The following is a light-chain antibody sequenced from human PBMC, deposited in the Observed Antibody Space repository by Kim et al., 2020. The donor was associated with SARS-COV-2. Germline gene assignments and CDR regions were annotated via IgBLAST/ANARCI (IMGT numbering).Light chain of an antibody. J-gene: IGKJ2*01. V-gene: IGKV1-12*01. Sequence: QMTQSPSSVSASVGDRVTITCRASLDTRDWVAWYQQKPGQAPRLLIYAASRLQVGVPSRFSGNGSGTHFTLNINNVQPADFATYVCQQGNSFPYTFGQGTKLEI. CDR3: QQGNSFPYT. CDR1: LDTRDW. CDR2: AAS.